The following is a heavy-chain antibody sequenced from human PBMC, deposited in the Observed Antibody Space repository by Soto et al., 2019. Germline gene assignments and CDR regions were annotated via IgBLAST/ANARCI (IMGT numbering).Heavy chain of an antibody. J-gene: IGHJ3*02. CDR1: GFTFSRYG. CDR2: ISYDGSNK. Sequence: QVQLVESGGGVVQPGRSLRLSCAASGFTFSRYGMHWVRQAPGKGLEWVAVISYDGSNKYYADSVKGRFTISRDNSKNTLYLQMNSLRAEDTAVYYCAKGPDAFDIWGQGTMVTVSS. CDR3: AKGPDAFDI. V-gene: IGHV3-30*18.